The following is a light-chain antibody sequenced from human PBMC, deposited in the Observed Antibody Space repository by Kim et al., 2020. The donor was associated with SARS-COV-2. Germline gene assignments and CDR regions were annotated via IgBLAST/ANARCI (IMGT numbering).Light chain of an antibody. J-gene: IGLJ3*02. Sequence: SVTISCTGTSSDVGGYNFVAWYQQHPGAAPKLVIFEVSQRPSGVPDRFSGSKSGNTASLTLSGLQADDEADYYCSSYTGGNNLVFGGGTQLTVL. CDR2: EVS. V-gene: IGLV2-8*01. CDR3: SSYTGGNNLV. CDR1: SSDVGGYNF.